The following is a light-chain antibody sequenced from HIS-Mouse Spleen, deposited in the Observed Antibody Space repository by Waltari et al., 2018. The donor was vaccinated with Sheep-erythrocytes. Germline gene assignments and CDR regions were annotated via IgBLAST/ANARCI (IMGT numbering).Light chain of an antibody. V-gene: IGKV4-1*01. CDR1: QSVLYSSNNKNY. CDR3: QQYYSTLLT. Sequence: DIVMTQSPDSLAVSLGERATINCKSSQSVLYSSNNKNYLAWYQQKPGQPPKLLIYWASTQESGVPDRFRGSGSGTDFALTISSLQAEDEAVYYCQQYYSTLLTFGGVTKVEIK. CDR2: WAS. J-gene: IGKJ4*01.